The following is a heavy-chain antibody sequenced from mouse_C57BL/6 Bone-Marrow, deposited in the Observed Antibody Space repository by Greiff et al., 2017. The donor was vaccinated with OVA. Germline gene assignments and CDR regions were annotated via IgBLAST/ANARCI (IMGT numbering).Heavy chain of an antibody. V-gene: IGHV1-26*01. CDR2: INPNNGGT. D-gene: IGHD1-1*01. J-gene: IGHJ4*01. Sequence: EVQLQQSGPELVKPGASVKISCKASGYTFTDYYMNWVKQSHGKSLEWIGDINPNNGGTSYNQKFKGKATLTVDKSSSTAYMELRSLTSEDSAVYYCARRGPGSSFYAMDYWGQGTSVTVSS. CDR3: ARRGPGSSFYAMDY. CDR1: GYTFTDYY.